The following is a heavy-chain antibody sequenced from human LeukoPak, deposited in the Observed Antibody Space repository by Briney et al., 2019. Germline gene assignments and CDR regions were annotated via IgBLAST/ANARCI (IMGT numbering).Heavy chain of an antibody. Sequence: GGSLRLSCAASGFTFSSYGMHWVRQAPGKGLEWVAFIRYDGSNKYYADSVKGRFTISRDNSKNTLYLQMNSLRAEDTAVYYCAKARAHWGSYAFDIWGQGTMVTVSS. CDR2: IRYDGSNK. D-gene: IGHD7-27*01. CDR3: AKARAHWGSYAFDI. V-gene: IGHV3-30*02. J-gene: IGHJ3*02. CDR1: GFTFSSYG.